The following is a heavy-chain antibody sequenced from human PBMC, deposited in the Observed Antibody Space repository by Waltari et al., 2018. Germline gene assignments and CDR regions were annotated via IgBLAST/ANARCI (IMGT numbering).Heavy chain of an antibody. CDR1: GFSFSSYE. CDR2: ISSSGSTK. Sequence: EVRLVESGVNLVQPGGSLRRSCAASGFSFSSYEMKWVRQAPGRGLEWVSYISSSGSTKYYADSVKGRFTISRDNAKNSLYLQMNSLRADDTAVYYCARVRVVMGEGVYWGQGTLVTVSS. CDR3: ARVRVVMGEGVY. V-gene: IGHV3-48*03. J-gene: IGHJ4*02. D-gene: IGHD2-15*01.